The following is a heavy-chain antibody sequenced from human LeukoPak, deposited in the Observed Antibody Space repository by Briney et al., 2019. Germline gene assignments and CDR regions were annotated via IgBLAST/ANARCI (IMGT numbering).Heavy chain of an antibody. CDR1: GDSVSTNNVA. J-gene: IGHJ4*02. Sequence: SQTLSLTCAISGDSVSTNNVAWNWIRQSPSRGLEWLARTYFRSKWYNDYAVSVRSRITINPDTSKNQFSLQLNSVTPEDTAVYYCAREVRHYYGSGRYYYFDYWGQGTLVTVSS. D-gene: IGHD3-10*01. CDR2: TYFRSKWYN. CDR3: AREVRHYYGSGRYYYFDY. V-gene: IGHV6-1*01.